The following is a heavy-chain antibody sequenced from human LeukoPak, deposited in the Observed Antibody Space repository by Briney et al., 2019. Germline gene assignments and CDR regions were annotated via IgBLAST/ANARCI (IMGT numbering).Heavy chain of an antibody. CDR1: GFTFSSYS. D-gene: IGHD5-12*01. Sequence: GGSLRLSCAASGFTFSSYSMNWVRQAPGKGLEWVSYISSSSSTIYYADSVKGRFTISRDNAKNSLYLQMNSLRAEDTAVYYCARASGYARYNWFDPWGQGTLVTVSS. CDR2: ISSSSSTI. V-gene: IGHV3-48*04. CDR3: ARASGYARYNWFDP. J-gene: IGHJ5*02.